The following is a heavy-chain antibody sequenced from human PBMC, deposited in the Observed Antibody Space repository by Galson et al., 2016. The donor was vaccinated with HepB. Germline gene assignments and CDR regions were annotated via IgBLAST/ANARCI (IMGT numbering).Heavy chain of an antibody. CDR2: INPTGSST. CDR1: GYTFTNYY. D-gene: IGHD6-19*01. CDR3: ARSPQWLEHFDY. Sequence: SCKASGYTFTNYYMHWVRQAPGQGLQWMGIINPTGSSTSYAQKFQGRVTLTRDTSTSTVDMELSSLRSEGTAVYYCARSPQWLEHFDYWGQGTLVTVSS. J-gene: IGHJ4*02. V-gene: IGHV1-46*01.